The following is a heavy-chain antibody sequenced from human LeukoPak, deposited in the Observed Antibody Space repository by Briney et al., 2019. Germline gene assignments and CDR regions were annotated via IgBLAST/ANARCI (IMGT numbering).Heavy chain of an antibody. D-gene: IGHD2-2*01. CDR1: GYTFTSYD. CDR2: MNPNSGNT. V-gene: IGHV1-8*01. J-gene: IGHJ5*02. CDR3: ARTNLGYCSSTSCLYNWFDP. Sequence: ASVKVSCKASGYTFTSYDINWVRQATGQGLEWMGWMNPNSGNTGYAQKFQGRVTMTRNTSISTAYMGLSSLRSEDTAVYYCARTNLGYCSSTSCLYNWFDPWGQGTLVTVSS.